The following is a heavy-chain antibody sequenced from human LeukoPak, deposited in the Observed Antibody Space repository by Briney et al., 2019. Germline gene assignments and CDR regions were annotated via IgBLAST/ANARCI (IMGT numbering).Heavy chain of an antibody. CDR3: ARGVPLLWFGELAYFDY. Sequence: TPSETLSLTCTVSGGSISSYYWSWIRQPAGRGLEWIGRIYTSGSTNYNPSLKSRVTMSVDTSKNQFSLKLSSVTAADTAVYYCARGVPLLWFGELAYFDYWSQGTLVTVSS. CDR2: IYTSGST. D-gene: IGHD3-10*01. V-gene: IGHV4-4*07. CDR1: GGSISSYY. J-gene: IGHJ4*02.